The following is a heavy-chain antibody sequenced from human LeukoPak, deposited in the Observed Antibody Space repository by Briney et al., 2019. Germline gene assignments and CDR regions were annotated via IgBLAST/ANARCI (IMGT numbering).Heavy chain of an antibody. D-gene: IGHD5/OR15-5a*01. J-gene: IGHJ4*02. Sequence: PSETLSLTCAVCGGSFSGYYWSWIRQPPGKGLEWIGEINHSGSTNYNPSLKSRVTISVDTSKNQFSLKLSSVTAADTAVYYCARESTILKGYFDYWGQGTLVTVSS. CDR3: ARESTILKGYFDY. CDR1: GGSFSGYY. CDR2: INHSGST. V-gene: IGHV4-34*01.